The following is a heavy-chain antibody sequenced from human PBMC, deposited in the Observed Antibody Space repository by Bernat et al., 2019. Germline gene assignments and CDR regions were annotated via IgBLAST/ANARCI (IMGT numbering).Heavy chain of an antibody. CDR2: VNSDGSST. D-gene: IGHD6-6*01. CDR1: GLTFSSYW. Sequence: EVQLVESGGGLVQPGGSLRLSCAASGLTFSSYWMHWVRQAPGKGLVWVSRVNSDGSSTSYADSVKGRFTVSRDNAKNTLYLQMNSLRAEDTAVYYCARAEYGSSCRHFDYWGQGTLVTVSS. CDR3: ARAEYGSSCRHFDY. V-gene: IGHV3-74*01. J-gene: IGHJ4*02.